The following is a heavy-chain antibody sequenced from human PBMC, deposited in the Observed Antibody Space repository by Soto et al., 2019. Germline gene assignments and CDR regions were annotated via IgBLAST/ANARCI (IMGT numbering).Heavy chain of an antibody. V-gene: IGHV4-34*01. J-gene: IGHJ4*02. D-gene: IGHD2-8*02. CDR3: ARDKITGIFDY. CDR1: GGSIRSYY. CDR2: INHSGST. Sequence: PSGTLSLTCAVSGGSIRSYYWTWIRQPPGKGPEWIGEINHSGSTNYNPSLKSRVTISVDTSKNQFSLKLTSVTAADTAVYYCARDKITGIFDYWGQGTLVTVSS.